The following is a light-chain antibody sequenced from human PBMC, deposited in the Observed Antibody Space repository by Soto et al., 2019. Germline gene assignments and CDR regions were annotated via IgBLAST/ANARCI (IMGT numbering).Light chain of an antibody. Sequence: EIVLTQSPGTLSLSPGERATLSCRCSQSVSSSYLAWYQQKPGQAPRLLIYGASSRATGIPDRFSGSGSGTDFTLTISSLQSEDFAVYYCQQYNNWPWTFGQGTKVDIK. J-gene: IGKJ1*01. CDR2: GAS. CDR1: QSVSSSY. CDR3: QQYNNWPWT. V-gene: IGKV3-20*01.